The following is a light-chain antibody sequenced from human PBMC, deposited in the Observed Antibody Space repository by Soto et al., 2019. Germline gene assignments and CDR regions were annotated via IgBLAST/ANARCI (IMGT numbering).Light chain of an antibody. CDR2: DAS. CDR1: QSISSW. V-gene: IGKV1-5*01. CDR3: QQYNTYSSLT. J-gene: IGKJ4*01. Sequence: DIQMTKSPSTLPASVGDRVTITCRASQSISSWLAWYQQKLGRAPRLLIYDASSLESGVPSRFSGSGYGTEFTLTISSLQPDDFATYYCQQYNTYSSLTFGGGTKVDIK.